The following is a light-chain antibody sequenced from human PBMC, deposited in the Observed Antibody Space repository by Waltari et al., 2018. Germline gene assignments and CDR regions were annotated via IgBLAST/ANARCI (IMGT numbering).Light chain of an antibody. J-gene: IGKJ4*01. CDR1: QTVAVDN. CDR3: QQFDASVLT. Sequence: EIVLTQSPDTLSLSPGQTATLSCRASQTVAVDNLAWYQHQRGQAPRLLIYAASSRAAGVPDRFRGSASGTDFTLTISRLEPEDFAVYYCQQFDASVLTFGGGTKVEMK. V-gene: IGKV3-20*01. CDR2: AAS.